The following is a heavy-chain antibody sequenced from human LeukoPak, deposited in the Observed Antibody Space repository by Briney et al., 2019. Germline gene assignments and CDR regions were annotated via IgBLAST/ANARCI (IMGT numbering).Heavy chain of an antibody. V-gene: IGHV3-23*01. Sequence: GGSLRLSCAASGFTFSSYAMSWVRQAPGKGLEWVSAISGSGGSTYYADSVKGRFTISRDNSKNTLYLQMNSLRAEDTAVYYCARDLQYDFWSGYPYYWGQGTLVTVSS. CDR1: GFTFSSYA. D-gene: IGHD3-3*01. CDR3: ARDLQYDFWSGYPYY. CDR2: ISGSGGST. J-gene: IGHJ4*02.